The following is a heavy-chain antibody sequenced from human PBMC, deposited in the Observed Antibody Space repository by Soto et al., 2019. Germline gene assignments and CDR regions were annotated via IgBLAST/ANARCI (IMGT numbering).Heavy chain of an antibody. CDR2: IYYNGNT. CDR3: ARHGPLSNNWNQLDY. Sequence: QLQLQESGPGLVKPSETLSLTCTVSGGSISSSPYYWGWIRKPPGKGLEWIGNIYYNGNTFYNHSLKSRVTISVDSSKNQFSLKLSSVTAADTAVYYCARHGPLSNNWNQLDYWGQGTLVTVSS. D-gene: IGHD1-1*01. J-gene: IGHJ4*02. V-gene: IGHV4-39*01. CDR1: GGSISSSPYY.